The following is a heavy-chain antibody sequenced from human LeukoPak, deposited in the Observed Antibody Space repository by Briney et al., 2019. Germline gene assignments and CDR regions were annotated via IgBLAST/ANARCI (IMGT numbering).Heavy chain of an antibody. Sequence: SETLSLTCTVSGGSISSSTYYWGWIRQPPGKGLEWIGNTFYSGSTYYNPSLKSRVTVSVDTSKNQFSLKLSSVTAADTAVYYCAREIGGYDILTGYYTVKYYFDYWGQGTLVTVSS. CDR2: TFYSGST. CDR3: AREIGGYDILTGYYTVKYYFDY. CDR1: GGSISSSTYY. V-gene: IGHV4-39*01. J-gene: IGHJ4*02. D-gene: IGHD3-9*01.